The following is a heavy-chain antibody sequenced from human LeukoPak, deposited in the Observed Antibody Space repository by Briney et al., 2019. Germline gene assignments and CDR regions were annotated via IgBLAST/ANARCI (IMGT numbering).Heavy chain of an antibody. CDR3: AAMVLVYFDY. CDR1: GFTFSSYG. V-gene: IGHV3-30*02. D-gene: IGHD3-10*01. J-gene: IGHJ4*02. Sequence: GVSLRLSCAASGFTFSSYGMHWVRQAPGKGLEWVAFIRYDGSNKYYADSVKGRFTISRDNSKNTLYLQMNSLRAEDTAVYYCAAMVLVYFDYWGQGTLVTVSS. CDR2: IRYDGSNK.